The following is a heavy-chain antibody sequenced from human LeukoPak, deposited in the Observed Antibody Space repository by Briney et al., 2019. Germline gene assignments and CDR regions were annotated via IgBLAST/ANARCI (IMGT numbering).Heavy chain of an antibody. CDR1: GFTFSSYG. CDR2: ISYDGSNK. D-gene: IGHD5-12*01. Sequence: GGSLRLSCAASGFTFSSYGMHWVRQAPGKGLEWVAVISYDGSNKYYADSVKGRFTISRDNSKNTLYLQMNSLRAEDTAVYYCARSGATTYYYYYGMDVWGQGNTVTVSS. J-gene: IGHJ6*02. CDR3: ARSGATTYYYYYGMDV. V-gene: IGHV3-30*03.